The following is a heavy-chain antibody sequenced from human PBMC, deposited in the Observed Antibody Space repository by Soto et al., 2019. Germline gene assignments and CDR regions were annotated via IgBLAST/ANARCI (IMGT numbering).Heavy chain of an antibody. CDR1: GYTFTSYD. CDR3: ARTMVRGVIKSYYYYGIDV. D-gene: IGHD3-10*01. CDR2: MNPNSGNT. J-gene: IGHJ6*02. Sequence: QVQLVQSGAEVKKPGASVKVSCKASGYTFTSYDINWVRQATGQGLEWMGWMNPNSGNTGYAQKFQGRVTMTRNTSISTAYMELSSLRSEDTAVYYCARTMVRGVIKSYYYYGIDVWGQGTTVTVSS. V-gene: IGHV1-8*01.